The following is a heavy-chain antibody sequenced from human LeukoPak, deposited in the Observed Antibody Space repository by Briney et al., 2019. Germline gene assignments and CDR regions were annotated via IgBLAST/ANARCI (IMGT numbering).Heavy chain of an antibody. V-gene: IGHV3-30-3*02. CDR3: AKCIVNIVVVPAAPSGDYYYGMDV. CDR1: GFTFSSYA. CDR2: ISYDGSNK. Sequence: GGSLRLSCAASGFTFSSYAMHWVRQAPGKGLEWVAVISYDGSNKYYADSVKGRFTISRDNSKNTLYLQMNSLRAEDTAVYYCAKCIVNIVVVPAAPSGDYYYGMDVWGQGTTVTVSS. J-gene: IGHJ6*02. D-gene: IGHD2-2*01.